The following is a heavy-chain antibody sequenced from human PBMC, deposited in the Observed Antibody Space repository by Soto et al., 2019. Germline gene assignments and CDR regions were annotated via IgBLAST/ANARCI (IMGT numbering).Heavy chain of an antibody. D-gene: IGHD2-8*01. CDR3: ARLVFNYYYMDV. Sequence: PSETLSLTCAVYGGSFSGYYWSWIRQPPGKGLEWIGEINHSGSTNYNPSLKSRVTISVDTSKNQFSLKLSSVTAADTAVYYCARLVFNYYYMDVWGKGTTVTVSS. V-gene: IGHV4-34*01. CDR2: INHSGST. CDR1: GGSFSGYY. J-gene: IGHJ6*03.